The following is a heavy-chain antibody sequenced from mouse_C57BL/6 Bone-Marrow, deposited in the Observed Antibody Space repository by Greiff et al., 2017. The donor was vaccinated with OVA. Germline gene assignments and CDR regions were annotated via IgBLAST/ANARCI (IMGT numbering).Heavy chain of an antibody. Sequence: QVQLQQSGAELAKPGASVKLSCKASGYTFTSYWMHWVKQRPGQGLEWIGYINPSSGYTKYTQKFTGKATLTADKSSSTAYMQLSSLAYEDSAVYYCARTYLDYWGQGTTLTVSS. V-gene: IGHV1-7*01. CDR1: GYTFTSYW. J-gene: IGHJ2*01. CDR2: INPSSGYT. CDR3: ARTYLDY.